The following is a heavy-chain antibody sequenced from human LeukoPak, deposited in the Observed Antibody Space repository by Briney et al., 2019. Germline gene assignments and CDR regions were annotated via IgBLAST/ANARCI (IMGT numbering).Heavy chain of an antibody. CDR1: GGSISSYY. Sequence: SETLSLTCTVSGGSISSYYWGWIRQPPGKGLEWIGYIYYSGSTNYNPSLKSRVTISVDTSKNQFSLKLSSVTAADTAVYYCARDYGDYRRGWFDPWGQGTLVTVSS. CDR3: ARDYGDYRRGWFDP. J-gene: IGHJ5*02. CDR2: IYYSGST. D-gene: IGHD4-17*01. V-gene: IGHV4-59*01.